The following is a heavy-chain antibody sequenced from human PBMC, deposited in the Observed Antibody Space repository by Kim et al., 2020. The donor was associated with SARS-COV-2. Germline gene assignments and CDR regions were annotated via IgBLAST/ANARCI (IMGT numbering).Heavy chain of an antibody. CDR3: ARDASGYSYGYPLDY. J-gene: IGHJ4*02. CDR1: GYTFTSYA. CDR2: INAGNGNT. D-gene: IGHD5-18*01. Sequence: ASVKVSCKASGYTFTSYAMHWVRQAPGQRLEWMGWINAGNGNTKYSQKFQGRVTITRDTSASTAYMELSSLRSKDTAVYYCARDASGYSYGYPLDYWGQGTLVTVSS. V-gene: IGHV1-3*01.